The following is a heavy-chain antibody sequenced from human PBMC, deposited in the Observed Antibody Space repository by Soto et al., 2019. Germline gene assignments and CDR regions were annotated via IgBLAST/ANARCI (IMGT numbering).Heavy chain of an antibody. CDR2: IYYSGST. CDR3: ARFGSETGWYSSGRFPTNVQRYFDY. CDR1: GGSISSYY. V-gene: IGHV4-59*01. Sequence: SETLSLTCTVSGGSISSYYWSWIRQPPGKGLEWIGYIYYSGSTNYNPSLKSRVTISVDTSKNQFSLKLSSVTAADTAVYYCARFGSETGWYSSGRFPTNVQRYFDYWGQGTLVTVSS. D-gene: IGHD6-19*01. J-gene: IGHJ4*02.